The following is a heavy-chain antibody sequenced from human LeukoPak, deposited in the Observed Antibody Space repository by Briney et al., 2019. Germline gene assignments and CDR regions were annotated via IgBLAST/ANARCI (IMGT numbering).Heavy chain of an antibody. CDR1: GFTFSSYS. Sequence: PGGSLRLSCAASGFTFSSYSMNWVRQAPGKGLEWVSYISSSSSTIYYADSVKGRFTISRDNAKNSLYLQMNSLRAEDTAVYYCARKPTMVRGVIRGLNNWFDPWGQGTLVTVSS. V-gene: IGHV3-48*01. D-gene: IGHD3-10*01. CDR3: ARKPTMVRGVIRGLNNWFDP. CDR2: ISSSSSTI. J-gene: IGHJ5*02.